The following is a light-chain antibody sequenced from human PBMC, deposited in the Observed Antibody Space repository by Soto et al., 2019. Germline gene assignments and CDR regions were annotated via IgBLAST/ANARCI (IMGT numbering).Light chain of an antibody. J-gene: IGLJ2*01. Sequence: QLVLTQPPSVSGAPRQRVTISCSGSSSNIGNKPVNWYQQLPGQAPKLLIYYDDLRPSGVSDRFSGSKSGTSASLTISGLQSEDEAHYYCATWDDSLNTELFGGGTKVTVL. CDR3: ATWDDSLNTEL. CDR2: YDD. V-gene: IGLV1-36*01. CDR1: SSNIGNKP.